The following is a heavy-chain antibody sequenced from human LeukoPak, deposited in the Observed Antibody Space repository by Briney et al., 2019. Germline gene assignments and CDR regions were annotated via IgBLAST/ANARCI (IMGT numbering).Heavy chain of an antibody. CDR2: IIPIFGTA. Sequence: SVKVSCKASGGTFSSYAISWVRQAPGQGLEWMGGIIPIFGTANYAQKFQGRVAITADKSTSTAYMELSSLRSEDTAVYYCARDGGRTMVRGVTRRGMDVWGKGTTVTVSS. CDR3: ARDGGRTMVRGVTRRGMDV. D-gene: IGHD3-10*01. V-gene: IGHV1-69*06. J-gene: IGHJ6*04. CDR1: GGTFSSYA.